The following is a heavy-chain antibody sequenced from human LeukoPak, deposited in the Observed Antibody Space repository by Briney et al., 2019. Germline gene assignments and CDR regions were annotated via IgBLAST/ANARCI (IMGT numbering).Heavy chain of an antibody. D-gene: IGHD2-2*01. J-gene: IGHJ3*02. CDR3: AKSELLFRAFDI. Sequence: PGRSLRLSCAASGFTFDDYAMHWVRQAPGKGLEWVSGISWNSGSIGYADSVKGRFTISRDNAKNSLYLQMNSLRAEDTALYYCAKSELLFRAFDIWGQGTMVTVSS. V-gene: IGHV3-9*01. CDR1: GFTFDDYA. CDR2: ISWNSGSI.